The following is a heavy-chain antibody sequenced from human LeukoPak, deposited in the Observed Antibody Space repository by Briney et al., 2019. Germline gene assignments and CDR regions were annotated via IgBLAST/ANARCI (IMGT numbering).Heavy chain of an antibody. CDR2: IWYEGSNK. V-gene: IGHV3-33*01. Sequence: GGSLRLSCAASGFMFSSYGMHWVRQAAGEGLEWGAVIWYEGSNKYYADSVKGRFTIARDNSKNTLYLQMNSLRAEDTAVYYRARDVGHFGVVVNNFQHWGQGTLVTVSS. CDR1: GFMFSSYG. CDR3: ARDVGHFGVVVNNFQH. J-gene: IGHJ1*01. D-gene: IGHD3-3*01.